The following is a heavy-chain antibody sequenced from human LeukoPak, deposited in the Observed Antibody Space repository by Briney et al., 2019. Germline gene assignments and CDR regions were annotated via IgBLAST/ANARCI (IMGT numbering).Heavy chain of an antibody. Sequence: GGSLRLSCAASGFTFSSYGMHWVRQAPGKGLEWVAFIRYDGSNKYYADSVRGRFTISRDNSKNTLYLQMNSLRAEDTAVYYCAKGEMATPRGAFDIWGQGTMVTVSS. CDR2: IRYDGSNK. CDR1: GFTFSSYG. V-gene: IGHV3-30*02. J-gene: IGHJ3*02. D-gene: IGHD5-24*01. CDR3: AKGEMATPRGAFDI.